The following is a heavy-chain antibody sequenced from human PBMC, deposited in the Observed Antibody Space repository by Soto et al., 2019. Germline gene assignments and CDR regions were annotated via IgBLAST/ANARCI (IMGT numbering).Heavy chain of an antibody. Sequence: GGSLRLSCAASGFTVSKAWMSWVRQAPGKGLEWVGRIKSKGGGGTTDYAAPVKGRFIISREDSKDTLYLQMNSLKTEDTAAYYCTTDLPNYGSGEFDDWGQGTLVTVSS. CDR1: GFTVSKAW. CDR3: TTDLPNYGSGEFDD. D-gene: IGHD3-10*01. J-gene: IGHJ4*02. V-gene: IGHV3-15*01. CDR2: IKSKGGGGTT.